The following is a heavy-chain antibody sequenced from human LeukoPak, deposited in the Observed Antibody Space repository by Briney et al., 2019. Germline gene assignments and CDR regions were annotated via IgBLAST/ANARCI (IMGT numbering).Heavy chain of an antibody. J-gene: IGHJ5*02. V-gene: IGHV4-38-2*02. CDR3: ARQEVVTATNWFDP. Sequence: SETLSLTCTVSGYSISSGYYWGWIRQPPGKGLEWIGSIYHSGSTYYNPSLKSRVTMSVDTSKNQFSLRLSSVTAADTAVYYCARQEVVTATNWFDPWGQGTLVTVSS. D-gene: IGHD2-21*02. CDR1: GYSISSGYY. CDR2: IYHSGST.